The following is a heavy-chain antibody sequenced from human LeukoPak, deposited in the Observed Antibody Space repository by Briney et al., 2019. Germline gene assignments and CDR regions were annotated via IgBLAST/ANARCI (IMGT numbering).Heavy chain of an antibody. Sequence: ASVKVSCKVSGYTLSELSMHWVRQAPGKELEWMGGFDPEDGETIYAHKFQGRVTMTEDTSTDTAYMELSSLRSEDTAVYYCATSAYKWNYGWFDPWGQGTLVTVSS. D-gene: IGHD1-7*01. CDR1: GYTLSELS. CDR2: FDPEDGET. CDR3: ATSAYKWNYGWFDP. J-gene: IGHJ5*02. V-gene: IGHV1-24*01.